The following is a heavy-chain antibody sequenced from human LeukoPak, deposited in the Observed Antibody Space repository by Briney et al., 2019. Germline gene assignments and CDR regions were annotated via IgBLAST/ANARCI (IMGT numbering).Heavy chain of an antibody. J-gene: IGHJ5*02. CDR2: IYTSGST. Sequence: SETLSLTCTVSGGSISSGSYYWSWIRQPAGKGLEWIGRIYTSGSTNYNPSLKSRVTISVDTSKNQFSLKLSSVTAADTAVYYCARGRANYYDSSGYYFGWFDPWGQGTLVTVSS. D-gene: IGHD3-22*01. V-gene: IGHV4-61*02. CDR3: ARGRANYYDSSGYYFGWFDP. CDR1: GGSISSGSYY.